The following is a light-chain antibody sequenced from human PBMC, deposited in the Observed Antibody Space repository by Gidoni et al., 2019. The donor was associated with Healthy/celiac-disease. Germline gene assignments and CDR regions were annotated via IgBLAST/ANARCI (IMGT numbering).Light chain of an antibody. CDR1: QSVSSN. Sequence: IVMPQSPATLSVSPGERATLSCRASQSVSSNLAWYQQKPGQAPRLLIYGASTRATGIPARCSGSGSWTEVTLIISSLQSEDFAVYYCQQYNNWPSFTFGPGTKVDIK. CDR2: GAS. J-gene: IGKJ3*01. CDR3: QQYNNWPSFT. V-gene: IGKV3-15*01.